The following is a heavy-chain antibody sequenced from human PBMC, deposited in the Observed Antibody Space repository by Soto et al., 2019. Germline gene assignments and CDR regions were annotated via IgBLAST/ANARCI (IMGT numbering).Heavy chain of an antibody. CDR3: AASSSVAAAGYFKL. J-gene: IGHJ4*02. V-gene: IGHV1-69*13. Sequence: SVKVSCKATGDLFNNYSFNWVLQAPGQGLEWMGRISPLFSTTNYAQKFQGRVTIGADELTTIVYLEVSNLESEDTAMYYCAASSSVAAAGYFKLWGQGTLVTVSS. D-gene: IGHD6-13*01. CDR2: ISPLFSTT. CDR1: GDLFNNYS.